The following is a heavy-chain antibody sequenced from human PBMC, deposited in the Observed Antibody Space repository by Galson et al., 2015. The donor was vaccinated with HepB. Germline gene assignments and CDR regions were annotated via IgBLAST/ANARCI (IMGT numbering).Heavy chain of an antibody. D-gene: IGHD3-22*01. CDR3: ATAAHDSSGYYPL. J-gene: IGHJ4*02. CDR1: GYIFTSIW. CDR2: IYPADSDT. V-gene: IGHV5-51*03. Sequence: QSGAEVKKPGESLKISCKGSGYIFTSIWIGWVRQMPGKGLEWMGIIYPADSDTTYSPSFQGQVSFSVDKSTSTAYLQWGSLQASDTAMYFCATAAHDSSGYYPLWGQGTLVTVSS.